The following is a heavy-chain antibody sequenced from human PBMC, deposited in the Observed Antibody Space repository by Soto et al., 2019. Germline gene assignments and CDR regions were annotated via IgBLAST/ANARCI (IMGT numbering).Heavy chain of an antibody. J-gene: IGHJ4*02. CDR3: PFLFSPGIAVAATDDY. CDR2: IRSKANSYAT. V-gene: IGHV3-73*01. CDR1: GFTFSGSA. D-gene: IGHD6-19*01. Sequence: GGSLRLSCAASGFTFSGSAMHWVRQASGKGLEWVGRIRSKANSYATAYAASVKGRFTISRDDSKNTAYLQMNSLKTEDTAVYYCPFLFSPGIAVAATDDYWGQGTLVTVSS.